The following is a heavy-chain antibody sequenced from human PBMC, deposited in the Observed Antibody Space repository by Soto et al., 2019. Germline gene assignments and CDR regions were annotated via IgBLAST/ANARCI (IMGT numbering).Heavy chain of an antibody. V-gene: IGHV3-74*03. D-gene: IGHD3-16*01. CDR3: AREVGRGSGSYYLDY. CDR2: INGDGTDT. Sequence: PGGSLRLSCAASGFTFSIYWMHWVRQAPGKWLLWVSRINGDGTDTTYADSVKGRFTISRDNAKNTVYLQMNGLRAEDTAVYYCAREVGRGSGSYYLDYWGQETLVNVSS. CDR1: GFTFSIYW. J-gene: IGHJ4*02.